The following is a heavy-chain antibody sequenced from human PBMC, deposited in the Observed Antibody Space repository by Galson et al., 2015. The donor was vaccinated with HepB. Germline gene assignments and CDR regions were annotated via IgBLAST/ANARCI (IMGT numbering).Heavy chain of an antibody. CDR3: ALSYCGGDCFSRPSDAFDI. V-gene: IGHV5-51*03. CDR2: IYPGDSDT. CDR1: GYSFTRYW. D-gene: IGHD2-21*01. J-gene: IGHJ3*02. Sequence: QSGAEVTKPGESLKISCKGVGYSFTRYWIGWVRQMPGKGLEWMGIIYPGDSDTRYSPSFQGQVTISADKSISTAYLQWSSLKASDTAMCYCALSYCGGDCFSRPSDAFDIWGQGTMIIVS.